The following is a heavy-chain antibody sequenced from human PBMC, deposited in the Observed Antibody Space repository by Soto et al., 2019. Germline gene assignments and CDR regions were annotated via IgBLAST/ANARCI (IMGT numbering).Heavy chain of an antibody. D-gene: IGHD2-15*01. CDR2: ISYLGIT. CDR3: ARDYCRGGSCYVAY. J-gene: IGHJ4*02. CDR1: GGSISTTGSS. Sequence: SETLSLTCDVSGGSISTTGSSWMWLRQPPGKGLEWLGYISYLGITYYNPSLKSRGSMSVDRSKNQFSLSLNSVTAADTALYYCARDYCRGGSCYVAYWGQGAPVTVSS. V-gene: IGHV4-30-2*01.